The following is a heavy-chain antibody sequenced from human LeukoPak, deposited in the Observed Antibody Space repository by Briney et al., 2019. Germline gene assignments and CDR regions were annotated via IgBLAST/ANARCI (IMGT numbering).Heavy chain of an antibody. Sequence: PSGTLSLTCAVSGGSISSSNWWSWVRQPPGKGLEWIGEIYHSGSTNYNPSLMSRVTISVDKSKNQFSLKLSSVTAADTAVYYCARHRSTSCYSPFHYWGQGTLVTVSS. J-gene: IGHJ4*02. CDR3: ARHRSTSCYSPFHY. CDR1: GGSISSSNW. V-gene: IGHV4-4*02. D-gene: IGHD2-2*01. CDR2: IYHSGST.